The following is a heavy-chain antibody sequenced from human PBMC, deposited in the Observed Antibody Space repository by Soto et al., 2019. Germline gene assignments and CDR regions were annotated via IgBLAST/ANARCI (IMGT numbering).Heavy chain of an antibody. CDR2: ISGSGGST. Sequence: GGSLRLSCAASGLTFSSYAMSWVRQAPGKGLEWVSAISGSGGSTYYADSVKGRFTISRDNSKNTLYLQMNSLRAEDTAVYYCAKSERYCSSTSCLIGAFDIWGQGTMVTVSS. V-gene: IGHV3-23*01. J-gene: IGHJ3*02. CDR3: AKSERYCSSTSCLIGAFDI. D-gene: IGHD2-2*01. CDR1: GLTFSSYA.